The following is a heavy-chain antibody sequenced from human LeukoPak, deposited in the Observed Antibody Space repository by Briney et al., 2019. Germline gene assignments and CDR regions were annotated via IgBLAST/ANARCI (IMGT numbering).Heavy chain of an antibody. Sequence: SEPLSLTCTVSGGSISSGSYYWSWIRQPAGKGLEWIGRIQTSGSTNYNPSLKSRVTISVDTSKNQFSLKLSSVTAADTAVYYCARDCGGDCYGAFDSWGQGTMVTVSS. J-gene: IGHJ3*02. CDR3: ARDCGGDCYGAFDS. D-gene: IGHD2-21*01. CDR2: IQTSGST. V-gene: IGHV4-61*02. CDR1: GGSISSGSYY.